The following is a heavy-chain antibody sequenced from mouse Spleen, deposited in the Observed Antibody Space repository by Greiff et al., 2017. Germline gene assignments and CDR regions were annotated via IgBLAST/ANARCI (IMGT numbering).Heavy chain of an antibody. J-gene: IGHJ2*01. CDR1: GFTFSSYA. D-gene: IGHD1-1*01. CDR3: ARRDYGSSLFFDY. Sequence: EVQLVESGGGLVKPGGSLKLSCAASGFTFSSYAMSWVRQTPEKRLEWVATISSGGSYTYYPDSVKGRFTISRDNAKNTLYLQMSSLRSEDTAMYYCARRDYGSSLFFDYWGQGTTLTVSS. CDR2: ISSGGSYT. V-gene: IGHV5-9-3*01.